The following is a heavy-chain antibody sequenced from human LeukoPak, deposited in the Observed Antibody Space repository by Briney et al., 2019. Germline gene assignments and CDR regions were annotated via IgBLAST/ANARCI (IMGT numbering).Heavy chain of an antibody. D-gene: IGHD5-18*01. CDR2: ISYDGSNK. J-gene: IGHJ4*02. Sequence: GGSLRLSCVASGFTFNMYGMHWVRQAPGKGLEWVAVISYDGSNKYYADSVKGRFTISRDNSKNTLYLQMNSLRAEDTAVYYCAKDGGYSYGYQPGTNWGQGTLVTVSS. CDR1: GFTFNMYG. CDR3: AKDGGYSYGYQPGTN. V-gene: IGHV3-30*18.